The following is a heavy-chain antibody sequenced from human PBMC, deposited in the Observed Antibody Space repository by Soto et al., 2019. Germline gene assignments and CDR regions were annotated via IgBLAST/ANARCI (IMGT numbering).Heavy chain of an antibody. CDR3: SLRDEDTAVYYCARDLNLGSMDV. CDR1: GGSISSGGYS. J-gene: IGHJ6*02. D-gene: IGHD3-10*01. CDR2: MYHSGST. V-gene: IGHV4-30-2*01. Sequence: SEPLSLTCAVSGGSISSGGYSWSWIRQPPGKGLEWIGYMYHSGSTYYNPSLKSRVTIYYADSVKGRFTISRDKAKNSLYLQMNSLRDEDTAVYYCARDLNLGSMDVWGQGTTVTVSS.